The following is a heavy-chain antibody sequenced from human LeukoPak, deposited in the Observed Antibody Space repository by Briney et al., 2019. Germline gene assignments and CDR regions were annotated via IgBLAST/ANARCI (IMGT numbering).Heavy chain of an antibody. CDR3: ARGGEVSWFDP. J-gene: IGHJ5*02. V-gene: IGHV4-59*01. Sequence: SETLSLTCTVSGGSITNYYWSWIRQPPGKGLEWIGYIYNSGNTKYNPSLKSRVTISVDTSKNQFSLKLTSMTAADTAVYYCARGGEVSWFDPWGQGTLVTVSS. D-gene: IGHD3-16*01. CDR2: IYNSGNT. CDR1: GGSITNYY.